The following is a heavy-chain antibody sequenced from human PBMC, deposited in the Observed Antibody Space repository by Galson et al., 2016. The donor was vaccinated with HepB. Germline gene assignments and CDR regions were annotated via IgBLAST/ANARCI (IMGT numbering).Heavy chain of an antibody. Sequence: LRLSCAASGFTFSTYAIHWVRQAPGKGLEWVAVISFDGSNKYYADSVRGRFTISRDNSKNTLYLQMNSLRAEDTALYYCARDRRVGPTPTSLNYWGQGTLVTDSS. V-gene: IGHV3-30*04. CDR1: GFTFSTYA. CDR3: ARDRRVGPTPTSLNY. CDR2: ISFDGSNK. J-gene: IGHJ4*02. D-gene: IGHD1-26*01.